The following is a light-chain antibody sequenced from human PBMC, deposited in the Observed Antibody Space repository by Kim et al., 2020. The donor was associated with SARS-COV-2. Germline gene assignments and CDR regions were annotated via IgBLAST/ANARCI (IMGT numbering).Light chain of an antibody. CDR2: GAS. CDR1: ESVSSS. Sequence: PEERATRSCRASESVSSSLAWYQQRPGQTPRLLIYGASTRATGIPDRFSGSGSVTDFILTISRLEPEDFAIYYCQQYADSSLSFGGGTKVDIK. J-gene: IGKJ4*01. CDR3: QQYADSSLS. V-gene: IGKV3-20*01.